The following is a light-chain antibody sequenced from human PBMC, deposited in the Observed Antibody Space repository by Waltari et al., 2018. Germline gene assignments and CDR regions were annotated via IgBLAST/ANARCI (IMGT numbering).Light chain of an antibody. CDR3: CSYAGSRTLV. J-gene: IGLJ2*01. CDR2: EVS. CDR1: SSDVGSYNL. Sequence: QSALTQPASVSGSPGQSITISCTGTSSDVGSYNLVSWYQQHPGKAPKLIMYEVSKRPSGVSNRFSGSKSGNTASLTISGLQAEDEADYYCCSYAGSRTLVFGGGTKLTVL. V-gene: IGLV2-23*02.